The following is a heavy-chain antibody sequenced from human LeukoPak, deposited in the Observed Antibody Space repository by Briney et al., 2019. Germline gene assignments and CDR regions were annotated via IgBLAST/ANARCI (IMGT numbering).Heavy chain of an antibody. CDR2: INSDGSST. J-gene: IGHJ3*02. CDR1: GFTFSRYW. D-gene: IGHD3/OR15-3a*01. V-gene: IGHV3-74*01. CDR3: VLDLFSSFAFDI. Sequence: GGSLRLSCAASGFTFSRYWMHWVRQAPGKGLLWVSRINSDGSSTYYADSVKRRFTTSRDNAKNALHLQMNSPTAEDTAVYYCVLDLFSSFAFDIWGQGTMVTVSS.